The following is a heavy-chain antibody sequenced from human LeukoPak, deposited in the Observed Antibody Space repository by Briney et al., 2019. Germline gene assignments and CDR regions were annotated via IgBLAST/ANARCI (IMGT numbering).Heavy chain of an antibody. CDR3: ARLGPLRVPAHIDY. Sequence: PETLSLTCTVSGGSISSYYWSWIRQPPGKGLEGIGYIYYSGSTNYNPSLKSRVTISVDTSKNQFSLKRSSVPAGDTAVYYCARLGPLRVPAHIDYGGQGTLVTVSS. V-gene: IGHV4-59*08. D-gene: IGHD2-2*01. CDR2: IYYSGST. CDR1: GGSISSYY. J-gene: IGHJ4*02.